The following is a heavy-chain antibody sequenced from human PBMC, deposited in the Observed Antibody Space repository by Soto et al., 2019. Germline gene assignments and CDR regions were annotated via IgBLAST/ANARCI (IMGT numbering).Heavy chain of an antibody. CDR3: ARTLRYFDWLLYDPNYYYGLDV. CDR2: ISAYNGNT. CDR1: GYTFTNYG. V-gene: IGHV1-18*01. J-gene: IGHJ6*02. Sequence: GASVKVSCKTSGYTFTNYGISWVRQAPGQGLEWMGWISAYNGNTNYAQKLQGRVTMTTDTSTSTAYMELRSLRSDDTAVYYCARTLRYFDWLLYDPNYYYGLDVWGQGTTVTVSS. D-gene: IGHD3-9*01.